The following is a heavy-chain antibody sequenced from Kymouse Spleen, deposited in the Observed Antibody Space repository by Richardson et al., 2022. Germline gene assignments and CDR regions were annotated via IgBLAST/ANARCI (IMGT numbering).Heavy chain of an antibody. V-gene: IGHV3-7*01. CDR2: IKQDGSEK. CDR3: ARSYSSSWYVGFDP. D-gene: IGHD6-13*01. CDR1: GFTFSSYW. J-gene: IGHJ5*02. Sequence: EVQLVESGGGLVQPGGSLRLSCAASGFTFSSYWMSWVRQAPGKGLEWVANIKQDGSEKYYVDSVKGRFTISRDNAKNSLYLQMNSLRAEDTAVYYCARSYSSSWYVGFDPWGQGTLVTVSS.